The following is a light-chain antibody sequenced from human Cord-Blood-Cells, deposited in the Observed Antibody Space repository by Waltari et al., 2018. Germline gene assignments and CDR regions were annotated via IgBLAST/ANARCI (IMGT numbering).Light chain of an antibody. J-gene: IGLJ2*01. CDR3: ETWDSNTVV. CDR1: SGHSSYI. Sequence: QPVLTQSSSASASLGSSVKLTYTLSSGHSSYIIAWHQQQPGKAPRYLMKLEGSGSYNKGSGVPDRFSGSSSGADCYLTISNLQSEDEADYYCETWDSNTVVFGGGTKLTVL. CDR2: LEGSGSY. V-gene: IGLV4-60*03.